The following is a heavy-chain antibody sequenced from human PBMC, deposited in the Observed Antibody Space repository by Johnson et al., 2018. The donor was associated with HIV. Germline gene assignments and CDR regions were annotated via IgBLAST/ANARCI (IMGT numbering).Heavy chain of an antibody. D-gene: IGHD1-1*01. CDR2: IGTAGDT. CDR3: ARESPGYAFDI. J-gene: IGHJ3*02. V-gene: IGHV3-13*01. CDR1: GFTFSSYD. Sequence: EVQLVESGGGLVQPGGSLRLSCAASGFTFSSYDMHWVRQGTGKGLEWVSAIGTAGDTYYPGSVKGRFTISRENAKNSLYLQMNSLRAGDTAVYYCARESPGYAFDIWGQGTMVTVSS.